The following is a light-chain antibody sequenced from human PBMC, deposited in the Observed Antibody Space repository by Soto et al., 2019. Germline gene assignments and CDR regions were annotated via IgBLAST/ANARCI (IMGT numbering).Light chain of an antibody. V-gene: IGLV2-11*01. CDR1: SSDVGGYNY. CDR2: DVS. Sequence: QSALTQPRSVSGSHGKSVTISCTRTSSDVGGYNYVSWYQQHPGKAPKVMIYDVSERPSGVPDRFSGSKSGNTASLTISGLQAEDEADYYCCSYAGSPRYVLGTGTKLTVL. J-gene: IGLJ1*01. CDR3: CSYAGSPRYV.